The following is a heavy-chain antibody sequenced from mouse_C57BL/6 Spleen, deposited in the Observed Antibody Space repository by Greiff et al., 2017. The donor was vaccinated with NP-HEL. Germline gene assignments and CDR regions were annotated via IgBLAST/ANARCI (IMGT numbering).Heavy chain of an antibody. D-gene: IGHD2-5*01. J-gene: IGHJ2*01. CDR1: GYTFTDYN. V-gene: IGHV1-18*01. CDR2: INPNNGGT. CDR3: ARRDSNHFDY. Sequence: VQLQQSGPELVKPGASVKIPCKASGYTFTDYNMDWVKQSHGKSLEWIGDINPNNGGTIYNQKFKGKATLTVDKSSSTAYMELRSLTSEDTAVYYCARRDSNHFDYWGQGTTLTVSS.